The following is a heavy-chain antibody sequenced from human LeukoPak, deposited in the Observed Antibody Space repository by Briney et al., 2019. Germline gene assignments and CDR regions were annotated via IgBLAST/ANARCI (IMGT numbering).Heavy chain of an antibody. V-gene: IGHV4-30-4*01. CDR2: IYYSGST. CDR3: ASSRGSGSYYMDYYYYYYGMDV. CDR1: GGSISSGDYY. D-gene: IGHD3-10*01. Sequence: SQTLSLTCTVSGGSISSGDYYWSWIRQPPGKGLEWMGYIYYSGSTYYNPSLKSRVTISVDTSKNQFSLKLSSVTAADTAVYYCASSRGSGSYYMDYYYYYYGMDVWGQGTTVTVSS. J-gene: IGHJ6*02.